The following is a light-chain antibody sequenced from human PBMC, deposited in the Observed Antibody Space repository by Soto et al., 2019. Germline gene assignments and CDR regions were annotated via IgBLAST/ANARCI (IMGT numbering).Light chain of an antibody. CDR3: QQYNVWPPLT. CDR1: QSLSSN. V-gene: IGKV3D-15*01. CDR2: GAS. J-gene: IGKJ4*01. Sequence: EIVMTQSPATLSVSPGERATLSCRASQSLSSNLAWYQQKPGQAPRLLIYGASTRATGIPARFSGSGSGTEFTLTICSLQSEDFAVYYCQQYNVWPPLTFGGGTKVEIK.